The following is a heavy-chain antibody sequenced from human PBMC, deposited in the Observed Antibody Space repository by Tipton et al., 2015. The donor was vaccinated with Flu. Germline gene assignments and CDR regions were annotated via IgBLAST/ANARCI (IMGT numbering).Heavy chain of an antibody. CDR2: INQDGGEK. CDR3: ASLRGSGSYSRYAFDI. D-gene: IGHD1-26*01. Sequence: QLVQSGGGLVQPGGSLGLSCSASGFNLSSYEMNWVRQAPGKGLEWVANINQDGGEKYYVDSVKGRFTISRDNAENSLHLQMNSLRAEDTAVYYCASLRGSGSYSRYAFDIWGQGTMVTVSS. J-gene: IGHJ3*02. CDR1: GFNLSSYE. V-gene: IGHV3-7*01.